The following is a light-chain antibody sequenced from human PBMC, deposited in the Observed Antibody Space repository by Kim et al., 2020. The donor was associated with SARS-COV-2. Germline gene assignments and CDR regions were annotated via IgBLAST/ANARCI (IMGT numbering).Light chain of an antibody. CDR3: GTWDSSLSAGPWV. CDR2: DNN. J-gene: IGLJ3*02. Sequence: QSVLTQPPSVSAAPGQKVTISCSGSSSNIGNNYVSWYQQLPGTAPKLLIYDNNKRPSGIPDRFSGSKSGTSATLGITGLQTGDEADYYSGTWDSSLSAGPWVFGGGTQLTVL. V-gene: IGLV1-51*01. CDR1: SSNIGNNY.